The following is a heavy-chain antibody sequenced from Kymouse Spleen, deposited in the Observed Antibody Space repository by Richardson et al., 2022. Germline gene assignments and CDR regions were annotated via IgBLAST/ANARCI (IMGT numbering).Heavy chain of an antibody. V-gene: IGHV3-23*04. J-gene: IGHJ6*02. CDR2: ISGSGGST. D-gene: IGHD3-3*01. CDR3: AADYYDFWSGYYRDYYYYGMDV. Sequence: EVQLVESGGGLVQPGGSLRLSCAASGFTFSSYAMSWVRQAPGKGLEWVSAISGSGGSTYYADSVKGRFTISRDNSKNTLYLQMNSLRAEDTAVYYCAADYYDFWSGYYRDYYYYGMDVWGQGTTVTVSS. CDR1: GFTFSSYA.